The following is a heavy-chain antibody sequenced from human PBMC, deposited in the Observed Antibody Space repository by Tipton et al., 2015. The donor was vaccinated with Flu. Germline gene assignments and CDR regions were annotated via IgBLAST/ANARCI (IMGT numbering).Heavy chain of an antibody. CDR2: ISSSGSHT. D-gene: IGHD3-22*01. CDR1: GFTFSYFG. V-gene: IGHV3-21*01. Sequence: SLRLSCAASGFTFSYFGMNWVRLAPGKGLEWVAFISSSGSHTDYADSVRGRFTISRDDAKNSVHLQTSSLRVEDTAVYFCAQDWAGYYDSRGGDFLDIWGQGAMVTVSS. CDR3: AQDWAGYYDSRGGDFLDI. J-gene: IGHJ3*02.